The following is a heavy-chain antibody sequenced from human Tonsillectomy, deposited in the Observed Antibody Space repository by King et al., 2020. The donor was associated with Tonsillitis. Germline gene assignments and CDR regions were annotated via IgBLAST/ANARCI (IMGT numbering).Heavy chain of an antibody. V-gene: IGHV3-23*03. D-gene: IGHD6-19*01. J-gene: IGHJ4*02. Sequence: VQLVESGGGLVQPGGSLRLSCAVSGFTINSFAMSWVRQAPGKGLEWVSSIHSDSGNEFYTASVRGRFAISRDISNNMLYLQMTSLRADDTALYYCAKDHQSSGWPCFDSWGRGTLVTVSS. CDR3: AKDHQSSGWPCFDS. CDR1: GFTINSFA. CDR2: IHSDSGNE.